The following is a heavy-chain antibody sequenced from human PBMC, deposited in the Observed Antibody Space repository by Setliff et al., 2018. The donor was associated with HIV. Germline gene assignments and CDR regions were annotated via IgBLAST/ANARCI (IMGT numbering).Heavy chain of an antibody. Sequence: SETLSLTCAVYGGSFSGYYWSWIRQPPGKGLEWIGEINHSGSTNYNPSLKSRVTISVDTSKNQFSLNLSSLTAADTAVYYCARGTGYIGYDYSFDYWGQGTLVTVSS. V-gene: IGHV4-34*01. J-gene: IGHJ4*02. D-gene: IGHD5-12*01. CDR2: INHSGST. CDR1: GGSFSGYY. CDR3: ARGTGYIGYDYSFDY.